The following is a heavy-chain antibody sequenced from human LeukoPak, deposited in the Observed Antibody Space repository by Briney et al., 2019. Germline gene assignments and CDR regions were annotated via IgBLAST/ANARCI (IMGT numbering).Heavy chain of an antibody. CDR1: GGSFSGYY. Sequence: SETLSLTCAVYGGSFSGYYWSWIRQPPGKGLEWIGEINHSGSTNYNPSLKSRVTISVDTSKNQFSLKLSSVTAADTAVYYCARAGVDFWSGYYPNDYWGQGTLVTVSS. J-gene: IGHJ4*02. CDR3: ARAGVDFWSGYYPNDY. V-gene: IGHV4-34*01. CDR2: INHSGST. D-gene: IGHD3-3*01.